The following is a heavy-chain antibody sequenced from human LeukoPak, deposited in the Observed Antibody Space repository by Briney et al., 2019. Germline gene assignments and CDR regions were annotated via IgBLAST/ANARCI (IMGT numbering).Heavy chain of an antibody. J-gene: IGHJ3*02. CDR3: ARGTITDDAFDI. CDR2: ISYDGSNK. CDR1: GFTFSSYA. V-gene: IGHV3-30-3*01. D-gene: IGHD5-24*01. Sequence: PGRSLRLSCAASGFTFSSYAMHWVRQAPGKGLEWVAVISYDGSNKYYADSVKGRFTISRDNSKNTLYLQMNSLRAEDTAVYYCARGTITDDAFDIWGQGTMVTVSS.